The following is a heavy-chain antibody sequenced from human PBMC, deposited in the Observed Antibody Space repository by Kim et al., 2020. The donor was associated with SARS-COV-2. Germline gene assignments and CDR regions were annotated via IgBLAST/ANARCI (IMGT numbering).Heavy chain of an antibody. CDR3: ARVITRDIVVVPAAGFDY. D-gene: IGHD2-2*01. J-gene: IGHJ4*02. Sequence: GRVTIARDNAKNSLYLQMNSLRAEDTALYHCARVITRDIVVVPAAGFDYWGQGTLVTVSS. V-gene: IGHV3-20*01.